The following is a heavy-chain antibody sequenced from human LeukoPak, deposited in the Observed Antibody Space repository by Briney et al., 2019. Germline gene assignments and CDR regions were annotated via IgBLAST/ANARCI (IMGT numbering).Heavy chain of an antibody. J-gene: IGHJ5*02. D-gene: IGHD4-17*01. CDR1: GGSISSYY. Sequence: PSETLSLTCTVSGGSISSYYWSWIRQPPGKGLEWIGYIYYSGSTNYNPSLKSRVTISVDTSKNQFSLKLSSVTAADTAVYYCARVAGDYSPNPPGFDPWGQGTLVTVSS. CDR2: IYYSGST. V-gene: IGHV4-59*01. CDR3: ARVAGDYSPNPPGFDP.